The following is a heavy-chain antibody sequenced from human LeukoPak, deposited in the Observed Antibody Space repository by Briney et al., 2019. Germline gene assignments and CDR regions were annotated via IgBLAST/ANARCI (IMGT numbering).Heavy chain of an antibody. Sequence: GESLKISCTGSGYSFSDYWIGWVRQMPGKDLEWMGFIFPAESRISYSPSFQGQVTISADESISTAYLQWSSLTASDTAIYYCARYGLMGCSDGNCYKSFFYYGMDVWGQGTAVSVSS. CDR1: GYSFSDYW. D-gene: IGHD2-15*01. V-gene: IGHV5-51*01. CDR2: IFPAESRI. J-gene: IGHJ6*02. CDR3: ARYGLMGCSDGNCYKSFFYYGMDV.